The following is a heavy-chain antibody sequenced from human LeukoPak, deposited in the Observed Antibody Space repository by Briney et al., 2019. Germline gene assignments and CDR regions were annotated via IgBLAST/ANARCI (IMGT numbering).Heavy chain of an antibody. CDR3: ARHYDTSGYHYFDF. CDR2: ISYDGSNK. CDR1: GFTFSSYA. D-gene: IGHD3-22*01. Sequence: GGSLRLSCAASGFTFSSYALHCVRQAPGKGLEWVAVISYDGSNKYYADSVKGRFTISRDSSKNTLYLEMNSLRAEDTAVYYCARHYDTSGYHYFDFRGQGTLVTVSS. V-gene: IGHV3-30-3*01. J-gene: IGHJ4*02.